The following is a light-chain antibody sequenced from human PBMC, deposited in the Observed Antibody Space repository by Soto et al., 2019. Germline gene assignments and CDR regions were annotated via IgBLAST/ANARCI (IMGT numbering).Light chain of an antibody. V-gene: IGLV1-40*01. Sequence: QSVLTQPPPVPGAPGQRVTISCTGSGFNIGSNYDVHWYQQLPGTAPKLLIYGNNNRPSGAPDRFSASKSGFTASLAITGLQAEDEADCFCQSYDRGLTAVLFGTGTKVTVL. CDR1: GFNIGSNYD. J-gene: IGLJ1*01. CDR2: GNN. CDR3: QSYDRGLTAVL.